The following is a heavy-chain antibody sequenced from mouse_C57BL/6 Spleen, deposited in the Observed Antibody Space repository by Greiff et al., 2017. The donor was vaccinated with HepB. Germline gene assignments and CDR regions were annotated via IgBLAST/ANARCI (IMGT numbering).Heavy chain of an antibody. CDR1: GYTFTEYT. J-gene: IGHJ2*01. D-gene: IGHD1-1*01. Sequence: QVQLQQSGAELVKPGASVKLSCKASGYTFTEYTIHWVKQRSGQGLEWIGWFYPGSGSIKYNEKFKDKATLTADKSSSTIYMVLSRLTSEDSAVYFCARHERDYYGSSYNFDYWGQGTTLTVSS. V-gene: IGHV1-62-2*01. CDR3: ARHERDYYGSSYNFDY. CDR2: FYPGSGSI.